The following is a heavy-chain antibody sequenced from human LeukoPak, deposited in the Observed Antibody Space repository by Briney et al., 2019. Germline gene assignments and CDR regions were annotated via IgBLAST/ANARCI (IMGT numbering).Heavy chain of an antibody. J-gene: IGHJ4*02. V-gene: IGHV3-21*01. CDR2: ISSNGRYI. Sequence: GRSLRLSCAASGFTFSTYSMNWVRQAPGKGLEWVSSISSNGRYIYYGDSVKGRFTISRDNAKNSLYLQMNSLRGEDTAVYYCVREGPTATALDYWGQGTLVTVSS. D-gene: IGHD2-21*02. CDR1: GFTFSTYS. CDR3: VREGPTATALDY.